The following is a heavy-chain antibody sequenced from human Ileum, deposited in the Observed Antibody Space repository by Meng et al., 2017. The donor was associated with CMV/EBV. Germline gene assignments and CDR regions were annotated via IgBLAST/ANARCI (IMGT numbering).Heavy chain of an antibody. CDR2: INGDGSST. J-gene: IGHJ4*02. CDR3: ARDFDY. Sequence: EVQLVESGGGLVQPGGSLRLSCAASGFTFSTSWMHWVRQVPGKGLVWVSRINGDGSSTTYAESVKGRFTISRDNAKNTLYLQMNSLRAEDTAIYYCARDFDYWGQGTLVTVSS. V-gene: IGHV3-74*01. CDR1: GFTFSTSW.